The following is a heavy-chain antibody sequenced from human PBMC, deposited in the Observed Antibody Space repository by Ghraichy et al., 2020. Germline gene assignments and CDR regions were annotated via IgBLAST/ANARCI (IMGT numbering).Heavy chain of an antibody. Sequence: SETLSLTCAVYGGSFSGYYWSWIRQPPGKGLEWIGEINHSGSTNYNPSLKSRVTISVDTSKNQFSLKLSSVTAADTAVYYCARVAGDASYFDLWGRGTLVTVSS. J-gene: IGHJ2*01. D-gene: IGHD4-17*01. CDR1: GGSFSGYY. V-gene: IGHV4-34*01. CDR3: ARVAGDASYFDL. CDR2: INHSGST.